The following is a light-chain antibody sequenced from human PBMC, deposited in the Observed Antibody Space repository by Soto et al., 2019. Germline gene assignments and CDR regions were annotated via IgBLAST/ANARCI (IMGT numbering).Light chain of an antibody. V-gene: IGLV1-40*01. CDR1: SSNIGAGYA. J-gene: IGLJ2*01. Sequence: QSVLTQPPSVSGAPGQRVTISCTGTSSNIGAGYAVHWYQQLPGTAPKLLISDSDNRPSGVPDRFSGSKSGTSASLAITGLQAEDEADYYCQSYDNSHDWDVVFGGGTNLTVL. CDR3: QSYDNSHDWDVV. CDR2: DSD.